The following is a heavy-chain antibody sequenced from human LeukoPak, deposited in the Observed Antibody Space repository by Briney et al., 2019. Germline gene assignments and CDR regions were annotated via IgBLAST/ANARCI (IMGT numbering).Heavy chain of an antibody. CDR3: ARTGARGYYGMDV. V-gene: IGHV3-7*01. J-gene: IGHJ6*02. D-gene: IGHD4/OR15-4a*01. Sequence: GGSLRLSCAASGFTFSTYWMSWVRQAPGKGLEWVANIKEDGSEKYYVDSVKGRFTISRDNAKNSLYLQMYSLRVEDTAVYYCARTGARGYYGMDVWGQGTTVTVSS. CDR1: GFTFSTYW. CDR2: IKEDGSEK.